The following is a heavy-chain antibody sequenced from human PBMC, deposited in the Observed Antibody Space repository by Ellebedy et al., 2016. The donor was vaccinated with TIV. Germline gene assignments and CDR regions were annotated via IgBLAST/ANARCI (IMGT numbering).Heavy chain of an antibody. Sequence: GESLKISCTASGFKFGDYVMSWFRQAPGKGLEWVGFIRSKAYGETSEYAASVKGRFTFSRDDSKSIAYLQMNSLKTEDTGVYYCTRVRPYYEVLPGYPDSWGQGALVTVSS. CDR2: IRSKAYGETS. J-gene: IGHJ5*01. CDR3: TRVRPYYEVLPGYPDS. V-gene: IGHV3-49*03. D-gene: IGHD3-9*01. CDR1: GFKFGDYV.